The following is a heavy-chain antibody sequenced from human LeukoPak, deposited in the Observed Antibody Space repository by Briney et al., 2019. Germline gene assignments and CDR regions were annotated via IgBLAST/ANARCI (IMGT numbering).Heavy chain of an antibody. CDR1: GFTFSSYS. CDR3: AGADYAGMFDY. V-gene: IGHV3-48*01. CDR2: ISSSSSTI. D-gene: IGHD4-17*01. Sequence: GGSLRLSCAASGFTFSSYSMNWVRQAPGKGLEWVSYISSSSSTIYYADSVKGRFTISRDNAKNSLYLQMNSLRAEDTAVYYCAGADYAGMFDYWGQGTLVTVSS. J-gene: IGHJ4*02.